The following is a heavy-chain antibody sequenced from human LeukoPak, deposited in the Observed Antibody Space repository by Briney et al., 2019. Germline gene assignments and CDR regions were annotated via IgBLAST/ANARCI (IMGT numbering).Heavy chain of an antibody. CDR2: ISYDGSNK. CDR3: ASRGVLSGYDYYFDY. J-gene: IGHJ4*02. Sequence: GGSLRLSCAASGFTFSSYGMHWVRQAPGKGLEWVAVISYDGSNKYYADSVKGRFTISRDNSKNTLYLQMNSLRAEDTAVYYCASRGVLSGYDYYFDYWGQGTLVTVSS. CDR1: GFTFSSYG. D-gene: IGHD5-12*01. V-gene: IGHV3-30*03.